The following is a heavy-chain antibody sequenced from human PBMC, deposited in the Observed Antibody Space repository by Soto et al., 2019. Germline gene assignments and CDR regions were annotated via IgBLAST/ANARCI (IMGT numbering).Heavy chain of an antibody. Sequence: SETLSLTCTVSGGSISSGVYYWSWIRHHPGKGLEWIGYIYYSGSTYHNPSLKSRVTISVDTSKNQFSLKLSSVTAADTAVYYCARGEEYYDILTGYYNGYAFDIWGQGTMVTVSS. CDR2: IYYSGST. D-gene: IGHD3-9*01. J-gene: IGHJ3*02. CDR1: GGSISSGVYY. V-gene: IGHV4-31*03. CDR3: ARGEEYYDILTGYYNGYAFDI.